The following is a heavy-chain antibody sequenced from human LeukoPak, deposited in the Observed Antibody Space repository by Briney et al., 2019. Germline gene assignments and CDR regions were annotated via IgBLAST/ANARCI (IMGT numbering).Heavy chain of an antibody. CDR3: ARDTSRYDFWSGYYFDY. V-gene: IGHV4-4*07. Sequence: PSETLSLTCTVSGGSISSYYWSWIRHPAGKGLEWIGRIYTSGSTNYNPSLKSRVTMSVDTSKNQFSLKLSSVTAADTAVYYCARDTSRYDFWSGYYFDYWGQGTLVTVSS. J-gene: IGHJ4*02. D-gene: IGHD3-3*01. CDR1: GGSISSYY. CDR2: IYTSGST.